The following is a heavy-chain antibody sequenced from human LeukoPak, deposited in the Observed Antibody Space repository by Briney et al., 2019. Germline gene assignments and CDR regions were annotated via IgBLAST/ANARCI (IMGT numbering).Heavy chain of an antibody. CDR1: GFTFSSYS. V-gene: IGHV3-30*03. CDR3: ARVDGWFGEAIDY. Sequence: PGGSLRLSCAASGFTFSSYSMNWVRQAPGKGLEWVAVISYDGSNKYYADSVKGRFTISRDNSKNTLYLQMNSLRAEDTAVYYCARVDGWFGEAIDYWGQGTLVTVSS. CDR2: ISYDGSNK. D-gene: IGHD3-10*01. J-gene: IGHJ4*02.